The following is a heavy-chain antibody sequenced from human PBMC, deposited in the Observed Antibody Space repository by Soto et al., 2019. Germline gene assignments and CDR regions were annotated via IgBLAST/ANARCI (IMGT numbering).Heavy chain of an antibody. CDR2: IWYDGSNK. D-gene: IGHD2-15*01. J-gene: IGHJ6*02. CDR3: ARDWGYCSGGSCYYIGMDA. Sequence: GGSLRLSCAASGFTLSSYGMHWVRQAPGKGVEGVAVIWYDGSNKYYADAVKGRFTISRDNSKNTLYLQMNSLSAEDTAGYYCARDWGYCSGGSCYYIGMDAWGQGTTVTVSS. CDR1: GFTLSSYG. V-gene: IGHV3-33*01.